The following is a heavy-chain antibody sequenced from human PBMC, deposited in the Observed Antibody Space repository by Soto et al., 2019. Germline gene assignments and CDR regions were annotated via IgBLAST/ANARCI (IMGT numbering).Heavy chain of an antibody. Sequence: GGSLRLSCAASGFTFSDYYMSWIRQAPGKGLEWVSYISSSGSTIYYADSVKGRFTISRDNAKNSLYLQMNSLRAEDTAVYYCASFWSCWEVEPRDWFDPWGQGTLVTVSS. CDR3: ASFWSCWEVEPRDWFDP. V-gene: IGHV3-11*01. CDR2: ISSSGSTI. CDR1: GFTFSDYY. D-gene: IGHD3-3*01. J-gene: IGHJ5*02.